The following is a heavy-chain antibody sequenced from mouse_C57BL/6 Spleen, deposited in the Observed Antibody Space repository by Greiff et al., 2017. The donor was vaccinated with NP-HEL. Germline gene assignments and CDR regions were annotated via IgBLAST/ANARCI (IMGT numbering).Heavy chain of an antibody. CDR2: ISSGGSYT. Sequence: EVMLVESGGDLVKPGGSLKLSCAASGFTFSSYGMSWVRQTPDKRLEWVATISSGGSYTYYPDSVKGRFTISRDNAKNTLYLQMSSLKAEDTAMYYGARHEGYDGWVWGTGTTVTVSS. D-gene: IGHD2-3*01. V-gene: IGHV5-6*01. J-gene: IGHJ1*03. CDR3: ARHEGYDGWV. CDR1: GFTFSSYG.